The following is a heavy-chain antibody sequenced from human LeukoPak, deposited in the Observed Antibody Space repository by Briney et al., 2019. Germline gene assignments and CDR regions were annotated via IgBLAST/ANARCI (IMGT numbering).Heavy chain of an antibody. V-gene: IGHV3-23*01. CDR3: AKGFASGRPYCFDY. CDR2: ITGGGDDT. CDR1: GFTFSSYA. J-gene: IGHJ4*02. D-gene: IGHD2-21*01. Sequence: GGSLRLSCAASGFTFSSYAMSWVRQAPGNGLEWVSSITGGGDDTYHADSVNGRFTISRDNSKNTLYLQMNSLRAEDSAIYYCAKGFASGRPYCFDYWGQGILVTVSS.